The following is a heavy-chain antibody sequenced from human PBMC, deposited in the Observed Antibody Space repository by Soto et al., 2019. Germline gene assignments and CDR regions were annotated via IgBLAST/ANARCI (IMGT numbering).Heavy chain of an antibody. J-gene: IGHJ3*02. CDR2: IVVGSGNT. V-gene: IGHV1-58*01. Sequence: VASVKVSCKASGFTFISSAVQWVRQARGQRLEWIGWIVVGSGNTNYAQKFQERVTITRDMSTSTAYMELSSLRPEDTAVYYCAAYYYDSGGYYIGYAFGIWGQGTMVT. CDR3: AAYYYDSGGYYIGYAFGI. D-gene: IGHD3-22*01. CDR1: GFTFISSA.